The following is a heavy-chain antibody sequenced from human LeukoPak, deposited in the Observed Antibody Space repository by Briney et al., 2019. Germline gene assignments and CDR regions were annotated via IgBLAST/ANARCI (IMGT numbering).Heavy chain of an antibody. CDR2: IYYSGST. Sequence: SETLSLTCTVSGGSISSYYWSWIRQPPGKGLEWIGYIYYSGSTNYNPSLKSRVTISVDTSKNQFSLKLSSVTAADTAVYYCARRSLGNGWYFTYWGQGTLVTVSS. J-gene: IGHJ4*02. CDR3: ARRSLGNGWYFTY. CDR1: GGSISSYY. V-gene: IGHV4-59*08. D-gene: IGHD6-19*01.